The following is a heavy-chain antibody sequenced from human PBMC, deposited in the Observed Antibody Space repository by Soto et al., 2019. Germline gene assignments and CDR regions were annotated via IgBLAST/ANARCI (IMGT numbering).Heavy chain of an antibody. CDR1: GFTFSNAW. J-gene: IGHJ4*02. Sequence: GGSLRLSCAASGFTFSNAWMNWVRQAPGKGLEWVGRIKSKTDGGTTDYAAPVKGRFTISRDDSKNTLYLQMNSLKTEDTAVYYCTTRSRGKSGTFDYWARGPLVPVSS. D-gene: IGHD1-1*01. CDR3: TTRSRGKSGTFDY. V-gene: IGHV3-15*07. CDR2: IKSKTDGGTT.